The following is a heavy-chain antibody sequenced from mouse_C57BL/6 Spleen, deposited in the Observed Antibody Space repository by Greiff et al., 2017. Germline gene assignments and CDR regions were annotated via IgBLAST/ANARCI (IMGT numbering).Heavy chain of an antibody. V-gene: IGHV10-1*01. Sequence: EVNVVESGGGLVQPKGSLKLSCAASGFSFNTYAMNWVRQAPGKGLEWVARIRSKSNNYATYYADSVKDRFTISRDDSESMLYLQMNNLKTEDTAMYYCVRPEGYAMDYWGQGTSVTVSS. J-gene: IGHJ4*01. CDR3: VRPEGYAMDY. CDR1: GFSFNTYA. CDR2: IRSKSNNYAT.